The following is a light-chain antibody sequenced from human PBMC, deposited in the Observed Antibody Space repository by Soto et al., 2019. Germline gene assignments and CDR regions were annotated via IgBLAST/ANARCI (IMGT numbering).Light chain of an antibody. CDR3: QQSYNWPPLT. Sequence: EIVLTQSPATLSVSPGERAILSCRASQSVSDNLAGYQQKPGQAPRLLIYGASTRASGIPARFSGSGSGTEFTLTISSLQSEDFAVYYCQQSYNWPPLTFGGGTKVEIK. CDR1: QSVSDN. CDR2: GAS. J-gene: IGKJ4*01. V-gene: IGKV3-15*01.